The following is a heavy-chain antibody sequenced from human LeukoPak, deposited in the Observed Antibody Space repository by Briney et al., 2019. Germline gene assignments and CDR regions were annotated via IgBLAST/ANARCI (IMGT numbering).Heavy chain of an antibody. CDR2: IWYDGTNE. CDR3: ARDYGSGRCVEISYYHYGMDV. V-gene: IGHV3-33*01. CDR1: GFTFSTYG. Sequence: PGRSLTLSCAASGFTFSTYGMHWVRQAPGKGLEWVAVIWYDGTNEYYADSVKGRFTISRDNSKNTLYLQMNSLRAEDTALYFCARDYGSGRCVEISYYHYGMDVWGQGTTVTVSS. D-gene: IGHD3-10*01. J-gene: IGHJ6*02.